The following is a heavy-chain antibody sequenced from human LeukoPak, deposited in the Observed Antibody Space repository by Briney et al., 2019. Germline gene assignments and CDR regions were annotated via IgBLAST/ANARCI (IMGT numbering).Heavy chain of an antibody. Sequence: ASVTVSCKASGYTFTSYGISWVRQAPGQGLEWMGWISAYNGNTNYAQKLQGRVTMTTDTSTSTAYMELRSLRSDDTAVYYCARDVLDYGDYGYFQHWGQGTLVTVSS. J-gene: IGHJ1*01. CDR2: ISAYNGNT. D-gene: IGHD4-17*01. V-gene: IGHV1-18*01. CDR3: ARDVLDYGDYGYFQH. CDR1: GYTFTSYG.